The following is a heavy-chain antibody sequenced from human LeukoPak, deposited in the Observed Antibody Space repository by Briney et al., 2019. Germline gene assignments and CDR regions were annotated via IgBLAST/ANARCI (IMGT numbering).Heavy chain of an antibody. J-gene: IGHJ5*02. CDR2: ISSSSTCI. CDR1: GFTFSSYT. CDR3: ARGYCSSTSCSINSNWFDP. V-gene: IGHV3-21*01. Sequence: GSLRLSCAASGFTFSSYTMNWVRQAPGKGLEWVSSISSSSTCIYYADSVKGRFTISRDNAKNSLFLQMNSLRAEDTAVYYCARGYCSSTSCSINSNWFDPWGQGTLVTVSS. D-gene: IGHD2-2*01.